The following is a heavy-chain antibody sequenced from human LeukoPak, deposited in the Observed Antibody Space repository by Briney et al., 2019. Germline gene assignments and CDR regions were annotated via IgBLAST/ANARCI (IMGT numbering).Heavy chain of an antibody. D-gene: IGHD3-3*01. CDR3: ARGEVTIFGGAFDI. CDR1: GYTFTSYD. V-gene: IGHV1-8*03. Sequence: ASVKVSCKASGYTFTSYDINWVRQATGQGLEWMGWMNPNSGNTGYAQKFQGRVTITRNTSISTAYMELSSLRSEDTAVYYCARGEVTIFGGAFDIWGQGTMVTVSS. J-gene: IGHJ3*02. CDR2: MNPNSGNT.